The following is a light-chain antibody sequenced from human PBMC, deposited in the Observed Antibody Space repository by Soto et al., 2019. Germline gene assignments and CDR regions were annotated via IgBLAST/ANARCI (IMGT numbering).Light chain of an antibody. J-gene: IGLJ1*01. CDR2: EVS. Sequence: QSALTQPRSVSGSPGQSVTISCTGTSSDVGGYNYVSWYQQYPGKAPKLMIYEVSKRPSRVPDRFSGSKSGNTASLTISGVQAEVEADYYCCSYAGSPYVFGTGTNVTVL. CDR1: SSDVGGYNY. V-gene: IGLV2-11*01. CDR3: CSYAGSPYV.